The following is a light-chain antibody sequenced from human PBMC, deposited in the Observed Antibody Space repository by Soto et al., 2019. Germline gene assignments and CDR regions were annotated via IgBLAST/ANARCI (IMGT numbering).Light chain of an antibody. CDR1: QSVRSN. CDR2: GAS. Sequence: EIVMTQSPGTLSVSPGERATLSCMASQSVRSNLAWYQQKPGQAPRLLIYGASNRATGIPDRFSGSGSGTDFTLTISRLEPEDFAVYYCQQYGSSGTFGQGTKVDTK. CDR3: QQYGSSGT. J-gene: IGKJ1*01. V-gene: IGKV3-20*01.